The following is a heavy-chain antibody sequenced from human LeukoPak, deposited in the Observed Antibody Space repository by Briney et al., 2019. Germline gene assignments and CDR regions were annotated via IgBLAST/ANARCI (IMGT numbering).Heavy chain of an antibody. J-gene: IGHJ4*02. CDR1: EFTFSNYA. D-gene: IGHD6-13*01. V-gene: IGHV3-48*01. CDR2: ISSGSTAM. CDR3: ATWAGTATGFSGPFDY. Sequence: GGSLRLSCAASEFTFSNYAMHWVRQAPGKGLEWISYISSGSTAMYYADSVKGRFTISRDNARNSLYLQMNSLRGEDTAIYYCATWAGTATGFSGPFDYWSQGTPVTVYS.